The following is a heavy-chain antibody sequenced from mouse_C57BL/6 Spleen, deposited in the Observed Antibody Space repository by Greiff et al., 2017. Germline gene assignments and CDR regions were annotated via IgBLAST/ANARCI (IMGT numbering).Heavy chain of an antibody. D-gene: IGHD2-3*01. J-gene: IGHJ1*03. CDR3: ACDDGCYRYFGV. V-gene: IGHV1-69*01. CDR2: IDPSYSYT. Sequence: QLQQPGAELVMPGASVKLSCKASGYTFTSYWMHWVKQRPGQGLEWIGEIDPSYSYTNYNQKFKGKSTFTVDKSSRTAYMPLSSLPSEDSAVYYCACDDGCYRYFGVWGTATTVTV. CDR1: GYTFTSYW.